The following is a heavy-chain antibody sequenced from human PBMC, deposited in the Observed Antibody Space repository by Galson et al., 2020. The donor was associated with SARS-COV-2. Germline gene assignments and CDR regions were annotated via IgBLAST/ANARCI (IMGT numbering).Heavy chain of an antibody. CDR2: ISSSSSYI. J-gene: IGHJ6*02. CDR1: GFTFSSYS. Sequence: GESLKISCAASGFTFSSYSMNWVRQAPGKGLEWVSSISSSSSYIYYADSVKGRFTISRDNAKNSLYLQMNSLRAEDTAVYYCASEPSAAVTSYYYYGMDVWGQGTTVTVSS. V-gene: IGHV3-21*01. D-gene: IGHD6-13*01. CDR3: ASEPSAAVTSYYYYGMDV.